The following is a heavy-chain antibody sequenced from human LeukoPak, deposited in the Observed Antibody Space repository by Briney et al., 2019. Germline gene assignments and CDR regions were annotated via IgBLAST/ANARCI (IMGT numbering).Heavy chain of an antibody. CDR2: IYYSGST. CDR1: VGSISSGGYY. D-gene: IGHD3-3*01. Sequence: SETLSLTCTVSVGSISSGGYYWSWIRQHPGKGLEWIGYIYYSGSTYYNPSLKSRVTISVDTSKNQFSLKLTSVTAADTAVYFCARAGGFFSPFGYWGQGTLVTVSS. V-gene: IGHV4-31*03. J-gene: IGHJ4*02. CDR3: ARAGGFFSPFGY.